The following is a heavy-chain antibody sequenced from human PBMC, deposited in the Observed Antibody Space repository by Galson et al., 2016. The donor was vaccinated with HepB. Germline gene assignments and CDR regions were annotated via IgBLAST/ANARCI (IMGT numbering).Heavy chain of an antibody. CDR2: IKRDGSVE. V-gene: IGHV3-7*01. CDR3: ARDQVRGVNAWTAFDI. D-gene: IGHD3-10*01. Sequence: SLRLSCAASGFTLSSYWMSWVRQAPGKGLEWVANIKRDGSVEHYMDSVKGRFTTSRDNAKNSLYLQMDSLRAEDTALYYCARDQVRGVNAWTAFDIWGQGTTVTVSS. CDR1: GFTLSSYW. J-gene: IGHJ3*02.